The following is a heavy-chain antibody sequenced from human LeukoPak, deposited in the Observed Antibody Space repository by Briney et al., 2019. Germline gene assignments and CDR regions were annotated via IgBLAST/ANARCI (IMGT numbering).Heavy chain of an antibody. CDR2: IIPIFGTA. J-gene: IGHJ4*02. CDR3: ARVGDIAYCGGDCYS. Sequence: SVKVSCKASGGTFSSCAISWVRQAPGQGLEWMGGIIPIFGTANYAQKFQGRATITTDESTSTAYMELSSLRSEDTAVYYCARVGDIAYCGGDCYSWGQGTLVTVSS. D-gene: IGHD2-21*02. CDR1: GGTFSSCA. V-gene: IGHV1-69*05.